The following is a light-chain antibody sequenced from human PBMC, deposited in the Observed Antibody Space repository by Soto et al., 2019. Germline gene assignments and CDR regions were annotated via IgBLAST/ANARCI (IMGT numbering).Light chain of an antibody. V-gene: IGLV2-14*01. J-gene: IGLJ1*01. CDR2: DVS. CDR1: SSDVGDYNY. CDR3: RSYNSSSFLYV. Sequence: QSALTQPASVSGSPGQSITISCNGTSSDVGDYNYVSWYQQHPGKAPKLMIYDVSNRPSGVSSRFSGSKSGNTASLTISGLQAEDEADYYCRSYNSSSFLYVFGTGTKVTVL.